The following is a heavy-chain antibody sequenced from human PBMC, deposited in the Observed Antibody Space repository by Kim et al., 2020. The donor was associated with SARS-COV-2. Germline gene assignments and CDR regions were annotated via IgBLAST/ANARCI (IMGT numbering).Heavy chain of an antibody. CDR1: GFTFSSYS. CDR2: ISSSSSYI. V-gene: IGHV3-21*01. Sequence: GGSLRLSCAASGFTFSSYSMNWVRQAPGKGLEWVSSISSSSSYIYYADSVKGRFTISRDNAKNSLYLQMNSLRAEDTAVYYCARDLAAYCGGDCPYYYYYGMDVWGQGTTVTVSS. D-gene: IGHD2-21*02. CDR3: ARDLAAYCGGDCPYYYYYGMDV. J-gene: IGHJ6*02.